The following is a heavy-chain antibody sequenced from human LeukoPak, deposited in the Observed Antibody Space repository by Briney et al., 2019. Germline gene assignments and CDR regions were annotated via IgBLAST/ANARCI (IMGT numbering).Heavy chain of an antibody. CDR1: GYTFTRYY. D-gene: IGHD3-10*01. V-gene: IGHV1-2*04. CDR2: INPNRGGT. J-gene: IGHJ5*02. Sequence: ASVKVSCKASGYTFTRYYMHWVRQAPGQGLEGMGLINPNRGGTNYAQKFQGWVAMTRDTSISTAYMELSRLRSDDTAVYYCARGLNYYGSGSYRDWFDPWGQGTLVTVSS. CDR3: ARGLNYYGSGSYRDWFDP.